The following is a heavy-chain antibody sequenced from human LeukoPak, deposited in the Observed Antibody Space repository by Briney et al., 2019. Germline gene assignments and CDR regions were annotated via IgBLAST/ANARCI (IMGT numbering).Heavy chain of an antibody. CDR3: ARGAWPKEVGF. D-gene: IGHD1-26*01. CDR1: GASITSGGFY. J-gene: IGHJ4*02. V-gene: IGHV4-30-2*01. Sequence: PSETLSLICTVSGASITSGGFYWSWIRQPPGKGLEWIGYFYHAGSTYYNPSLKSRVTISVDGSKNQFSLKLTSVTAADTAVYFCARGAWPKEVGFWGQGTLVTVSS. CDR2: FYHAGST.